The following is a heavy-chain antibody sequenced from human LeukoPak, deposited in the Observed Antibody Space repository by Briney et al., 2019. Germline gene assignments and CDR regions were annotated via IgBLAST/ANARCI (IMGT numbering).Heavy chain of an antibody. CDR2: IYYSGST. V-gene: IGHV4-39*01. J-gene: IGHJ4*02. D-gene: IGHD5-18*01. CDR3: ARQGYSYGYFDY. Sequence: SETLSLTCTVSGGSITSGSSYWSWIRQPAGKGLEWIGSIYYSGSTYYNPSLKSRVTISVDTSKNQFSLKLSSVTAADTAVYYCARQGYSYGYFDYWGQGTLVTVSS. CDR1: GGSITSGSSY.